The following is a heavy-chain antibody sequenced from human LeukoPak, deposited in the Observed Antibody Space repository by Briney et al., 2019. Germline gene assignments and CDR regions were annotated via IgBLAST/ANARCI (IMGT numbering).Heavy chain of an antibody. CDR3: ARESLCSSTSCSNHYFDY. Sequence: GASVKVSCKASGYTFTSYAFRWVRQAPGQGLEWMGRIIPILGIANYAQKFQGRVTITADESTSTAYMELSSLRSEDTAVYYCARESLCSSTSCSNHYFDYWGQGTLVTVSS. J-gene: IGHJ4*02. V-gene: IGHV1-69*04. CDR1: GYTFTSYA. D-gene: IGHD2-2*01. CDR2: IIPILGIA.